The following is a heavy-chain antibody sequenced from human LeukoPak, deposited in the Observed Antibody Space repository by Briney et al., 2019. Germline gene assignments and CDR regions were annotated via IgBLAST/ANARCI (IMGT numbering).Heavy chain of an antibody. Sequence: SETLSLTCTVSGGSISSYYWSWIRQPPGKGLEWIGYIYYSGSTNYNPSLKSRVTISVDTSKNQFSLKLSSVTAADTAVYYCARYSSGWYLAFDIRGQGTMVTVSS. D-gene: IGHD6-19*01. CDR2: IYYSGST. CDR1: GGSISSYY. CDR3: ARYSSGWYLAFDI. J-gene: IGHJ3*02. V-gene: IGHV4-59*01.